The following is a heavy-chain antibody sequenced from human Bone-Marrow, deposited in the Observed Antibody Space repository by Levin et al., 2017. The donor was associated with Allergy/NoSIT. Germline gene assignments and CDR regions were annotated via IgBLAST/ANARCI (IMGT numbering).Heavy chain of an antibody. Sequence: SVKVSCKASGGTFSSYAISWVRQAPGQGLEWMGGIIPIFGTRNYAQKFQGRVTITADKSTSTVYMELSSLRSEDTAVYYCARVAVDYVLHWYLDLWGRGTLVTVSS. V-gene: IGHV1-69*06. CDR1: GGTFSSYA. CDR2: IIPIFGTR. J-gene: IGHJ2*01. D-gene: IGHD2/OR15-2a*01. CDR3: ARVAVDYVLHWYLDL.